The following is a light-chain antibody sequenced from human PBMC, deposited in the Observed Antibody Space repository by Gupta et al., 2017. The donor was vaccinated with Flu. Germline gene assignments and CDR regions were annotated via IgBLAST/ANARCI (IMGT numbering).Light chain of an antibody. CDR1: NSDIGSNY. V-gene: IGLV1-47*01. CDR2: RNN. J-gene: IGLJ2*01. CDR3: AAWHDGLFTPV. Sequence: QSVLPQPPPLSGTPGHRVTISCSGINSDIGSNYVYWYQQLPGTAPKLLVYRNNARPSGVPDRFSGSRSGTSASLAISGLRSEDEADYYCAAWHDGLFTPVLGGGTKVTVL.